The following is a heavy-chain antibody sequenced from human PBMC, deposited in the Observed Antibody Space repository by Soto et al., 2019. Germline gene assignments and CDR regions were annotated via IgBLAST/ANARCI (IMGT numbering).Heavy chain of an antibody. J-gene: IGHJ6*02. D-gene: IGHD6-19*01. CDR1: GFTFSSYA. CDR2: ISYDGSNK. CDR3: ASDQAGTSPYYGMDV. Sequence: QVQLVESGGGVVQAGRSLRLSCAAYGFTFSSYAMHWVRQAPGKGLEWVAIISYDGSNKNYADSVKGRFTISRYTSKITLNLQMNSLRAEDTAVYYCASDQAGTSPYYGMDVWGQWTTVTGSS. V-gene: IGHV3-30-3*01.